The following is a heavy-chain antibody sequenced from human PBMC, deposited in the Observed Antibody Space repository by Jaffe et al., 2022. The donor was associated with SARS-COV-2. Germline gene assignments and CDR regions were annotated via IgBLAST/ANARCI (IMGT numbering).Heavy chain of an antibody. CDR2: IYYSGST. CDR1: GGSISSSSYY. D-gene: IGHD6-13*01. J-gene: IGHJ4*02. CDR3: ARHSSSWYLWGGGPLDY. Sequence: QLQLQESGPGLVKPSETLSLTCTVSGGSISSSSYYWGWIRQPPGKGLEWIGSIYYSGSTYYNPSLKSRVTISVDTSKNQFSLKLSSVTAADTAVYYCARHSSSWYLWGGGPLDYWGQGTLVTVSS. V-gene: IGHV4-39*01.